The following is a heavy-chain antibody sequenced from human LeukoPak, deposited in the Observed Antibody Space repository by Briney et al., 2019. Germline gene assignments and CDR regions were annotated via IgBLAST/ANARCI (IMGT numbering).Heavy chain of an antibody. Sequence: ASVKVSCKASGYTFTSYDINWVRQATGQGLEWMGWMNPNSGNTGYAQKFQGRVTIIRNTSISTAYMELSSLRSEDTAVYYCARSPWGYCSSTSCKDNWFDPWGQGTLVTVSA. CDR1: GYTFTSYD. CDR3: ARSPWGYCSSTSCKDNWFDP. CDR2: MNPNSGNT. D-gene: IGHD2-2*01. V-gene: IGHV1-8*03. J-gene: IGHJ5*02.